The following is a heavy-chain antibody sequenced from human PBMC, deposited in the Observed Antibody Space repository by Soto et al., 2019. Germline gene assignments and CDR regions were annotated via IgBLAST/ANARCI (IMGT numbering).Heavy chain of an antibody. J-gene: IGHJ5*02. CDR1: GFTVSNTY. Sequence: EVQLVETGGGLIQPGGSLRLSCAASGFTVSNTYMTWVRQPPGKGLECVSVIYTAGGTNYADSVKGRFIISRDNSKNTMYLQMNSLRAEDTAVYYCARDLPVAKGGFYPWGKGTLVTVAS. CDR3: ARDLPVAKGGFYP. CDR2: IYTAGGT. D-gene: IGHD4-4*01. V-gene: IGHV3-53*02.